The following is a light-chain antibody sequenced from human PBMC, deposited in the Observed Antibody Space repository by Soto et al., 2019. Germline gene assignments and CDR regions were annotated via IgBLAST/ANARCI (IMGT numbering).Light chain of an antibody. Sequence: ETVLTQSPGTLSLSPGERATLFCRASQRISNNFLAWYQQIPGQAPILLVFGASSRATGIPDRFSGSGSGTEFTLTNGRLEPEEFAVYYCRHYLRSPPSWTFGQGAKVEIK. J-gene: IGKJ1*01. V-gene: IGKV3-20*01. CDR2: GAS. CDR3: RHYLRSPPSWT. CDR1: QRISNNF.